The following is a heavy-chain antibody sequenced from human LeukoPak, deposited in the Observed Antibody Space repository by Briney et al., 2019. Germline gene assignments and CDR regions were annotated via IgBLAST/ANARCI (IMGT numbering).Heavy chain of an antibody. CDR3: AKGQDTGAFDI. V-gene: IGHV3-9*03. Sequence: GRSLRLSCAASGFTFDDYAMHWVRHAPGKGLEWVSGISWNSGSIGYADSVKGRFTISRDNAKNSLYLQMNSLRAEDMALYYCAKGQDTGAFDIWGQGTMVTVSS. J-gene: IGHJ3*02. D-gene: IGHD5-18*01. CDR1: GFTFDDYA. CDR2: ISWNSGSI.